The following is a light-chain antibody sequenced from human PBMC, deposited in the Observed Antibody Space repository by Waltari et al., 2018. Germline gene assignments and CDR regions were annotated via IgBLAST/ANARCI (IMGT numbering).Light chain of an antibody. CDR1: SSNIGIDP. CDR3: AAWDDSLDGWV. CDR2: SSD. Sequence: VLTQPPSASGTPGQRVTISCSGSSSNIGIDPVSWYQHLPGTAPKLLIHSSDQRPSGVPDRFSGSKSGTTASLAISGLQSDDEAAYYCAAWDDSLDGWVFGGGTKLTVL. V-gene: IGLV1-44*01. J-gene: IGLJ3*02.